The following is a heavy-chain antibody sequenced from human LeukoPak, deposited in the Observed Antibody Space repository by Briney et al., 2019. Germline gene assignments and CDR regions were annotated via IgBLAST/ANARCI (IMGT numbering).Heavy chain of an antibody. CDR3: ARVSIDAIAAAGPDY. J-gene: IGHJ4*02. CDR1: GFTSSSYA. V-gene: IGHV3-30*04. CDR2: ISYDGSNK. Sequence: GGSLRLSCAASGFTSSSYAMHWVRQAPGKGLEWVAVISYDGSNKYYADSVKGRFTISRDNSKNTLYLQMNSLRAEDTAVYYCARVSIDAIAAAGPDYWGQGTLVTVSS. D-gene: IGHD6-13*01.